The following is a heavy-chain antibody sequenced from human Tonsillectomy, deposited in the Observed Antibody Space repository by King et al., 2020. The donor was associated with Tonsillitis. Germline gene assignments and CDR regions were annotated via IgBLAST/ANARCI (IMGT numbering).Heavy chain of an antibody. D-gene: IGHD2-2*02. CDR2: ISSSSSYI. CDR1: GFTFSSYS. V-gene: IGHV3-21*01. J-gene: IGHJ3*02. CDR3: ARDQDCSDTSCYIWDASDI. Sequence: EVQLVESGGGLVKPGGSLRLSCAASGFTFSSYSMNWVRQAPGKGLEWVSSISSSSSYIYYADSVKGRFTISRDNAKNSLYLQMNSLRAEDTAVYYCARDQDCSDTSCYIWDASDIWGLGTMVTVSS.